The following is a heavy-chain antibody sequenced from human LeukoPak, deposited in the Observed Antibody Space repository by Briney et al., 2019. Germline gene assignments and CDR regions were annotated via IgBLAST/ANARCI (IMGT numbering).Heavy chain of an antibody. V-gene: IGHV3-64*02. J-gene: IGHJ3*02. Sequence: GGSLRLSCAASGFRFSYHDMHWVRQARGKGLEFVSSIGAAGAHTFYADSVKGRFTISRDNFQITMYLQMDGLRPEDSAVYYCARDLGGTKMGGFDIWGQGTVVTVSS. CDR3: ARDLGGTKMGGFDI. CDR1: GFRFSYHD. CDR2: IGAAGAHT. D-gene: IGHD1-14*01.